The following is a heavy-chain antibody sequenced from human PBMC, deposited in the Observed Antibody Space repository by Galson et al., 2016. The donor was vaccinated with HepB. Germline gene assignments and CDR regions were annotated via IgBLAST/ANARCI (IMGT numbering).Heavy chain of an antibody. CDR3: ATRGGGNPLFGY. CDR2: GSSI. V-gene: IGHV3-74*01. Sequence: GSSISYVDSVKGRFTISRDNAKNTLYLQMNSLRAEDTAVYYCATRGGGNPLFGYWGQGTLVTVSS. J-gene: IGHJ4*02. D-gene: IGHD4-23*01.